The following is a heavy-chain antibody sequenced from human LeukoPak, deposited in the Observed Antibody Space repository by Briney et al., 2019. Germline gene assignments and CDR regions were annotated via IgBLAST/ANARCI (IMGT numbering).Heavy chain of an antibody. D-gene: IGHD5-18*01. CDR1: RYTFTSQG. Sequence: ASVKVSCKASRYTFTSQGISWVRQAAGQGLEWIGWINRNGGGTKYAQKFRGRVTMTRETPMSTAYMELGRRRSDDTAVYYCASGYRYMDVWGQGTTVTVSS. J-gene: IGHJ6*02. V-gene: IGHV1-2*02. CDR3: ASGYRYMDV. CDR2: INRNGGGT.